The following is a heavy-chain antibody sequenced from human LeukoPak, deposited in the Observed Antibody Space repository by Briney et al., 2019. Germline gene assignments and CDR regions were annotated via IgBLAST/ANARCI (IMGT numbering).Heavy chain of an antibody. Sequence: ASVKVSCKASGGTFSSYAISWVRQAPGQGLEWMGGIIPIFGTANYAQKFQGRVTITTDESTSTAYMELSSLRSEDTAVYYCASRNAPFGSAAFDIWGQGTMVTVSS. CDR1: GGTFSSYA. J-gene: IGHJ3*02. CDR3: ASRNAPFGSAAFDI. D-gene: IGHD1-14*01. V-gene: IGHV1-69*05. CDR2: IIPIFGTA.